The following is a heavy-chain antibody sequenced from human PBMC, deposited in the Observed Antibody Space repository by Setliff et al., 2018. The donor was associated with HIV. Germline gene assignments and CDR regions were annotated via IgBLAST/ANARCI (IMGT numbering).Heavy chain of an antibody. CDR2: IYHSGST. J-gene: IGHJ5*02. Sequence: SETLSLTCAVSGYSISSGYYWGWIRQPPGKGLEWIGSIYHSGSTYYNPSLKSRVTISVDTSKNQFSLKLSSVTAADTAVYYCARHGTMVRGVITNNWFDPWGQGTLVTVSS. D-gene: IGHD3-10*01. CDR1: GYSISSGYY. CDR3: ARHGTMVRGVITNNWFDP. V-gene: IGHV4-38-2*01.